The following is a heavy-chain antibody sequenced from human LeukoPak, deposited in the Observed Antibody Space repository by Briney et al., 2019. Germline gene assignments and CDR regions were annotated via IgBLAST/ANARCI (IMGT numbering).Heavy chain of an antibody. J-gene: IGHJ4*02. V-gene: IGHV3-21*01. D-gene: IGHD3-10*01. CDR3: VGPDSQFDC. Sequence: GGSLRLSCAASGFTFSSYSMNWVRQAPGKGLGWVSSISSNNLHIFYADSVRGRFTISRDNAKNSLYLQMNNLRAEDTAVYYCVGPDSQFDCWGQGTLVTVSS. CDR2: ISSNNLHI. CDR1: GFTFSSYS.